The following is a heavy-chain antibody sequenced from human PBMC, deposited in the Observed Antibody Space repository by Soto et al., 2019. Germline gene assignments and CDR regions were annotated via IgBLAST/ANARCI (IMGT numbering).Heavy chain of an antibody. D-gene: IGHD3-10*01. V-gene: IGHV2-5*02. CDR3: AHHPYYGLGSYSFDY. CDR2: IYWDDDK. J-gene: IGHJ4*02. Sequence: QITLKESGPTLVRPTQTLTLTCTFSGFSLTTSGVGVGWIRQPPGKALEWLAVIYWDDDKRHSSSLKSRLTITNDPSKNQVVLTMTNMDPVDTATYYCAHHPYYGLGSYSFDYWGQGTLVTVSS. CDR1: GFSLTTSGVG.